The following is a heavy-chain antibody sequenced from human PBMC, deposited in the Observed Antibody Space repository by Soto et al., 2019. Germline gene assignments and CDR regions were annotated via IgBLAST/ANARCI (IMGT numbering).Heavy chain of an antibody. V-gene: IGHV3-72*01. Sequence: EVQLVESGGGLVQPGGSLRLSCAASGFTFSDHYMDWVRQAPGKGLEWVGRTRNKADSYTTEYAASVKGRITISRDDSKNSLYLKMNSLKTEDTAVYDCTRLWGYTNSQLVPFDYWGQGTLVTVSS. J-gene: IGHJ4*02. CDR3: TRLWGYTNSQLVPFDY. CDR2: TRNKADSYTT. CDR1: GFTFSDHY. D-gene: IGHD6-13*01.